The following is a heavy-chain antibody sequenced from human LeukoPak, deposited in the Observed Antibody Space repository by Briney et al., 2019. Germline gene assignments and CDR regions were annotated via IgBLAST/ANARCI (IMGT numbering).Heavy chain of an antibody. CDR2: VRTKASNYAT. Sequence: PGGSLKLSCAASGFPFSASIIHWVRQASGRGLEWVGRVRTKASNYATTYAASVNGRFTISRDESKNTAYLQMNSLKIEDTAVYYCTVSGVTSNAFDIWGQGTMVTVSS. D-gene: IGHD5-18*01. CDR1: GFPFSASI. CDR3: TVSGVTSNAFDI. V-gene: IGHV3-73*01. J-gene: IGHJ3*02.